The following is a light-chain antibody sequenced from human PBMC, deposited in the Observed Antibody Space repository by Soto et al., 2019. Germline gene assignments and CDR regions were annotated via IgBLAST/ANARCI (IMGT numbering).Light chain of an antibody. Sequence: EIVLTQSPGTLSLSPGERATLSCRASQSVTSTHLAWYQQKPGQAPRLLIYDASTRATGIPDRFSGSGSGTDFTLTISSLQPEDFATYYCQQSYSSPPTFGQGTKVEIK. CDR1: QSVTSTH. J-gene: IGKJ1*01. CDR3: QQSYSSPPT. V-gene: IGKV3D-20*02. CDR2: DAS.